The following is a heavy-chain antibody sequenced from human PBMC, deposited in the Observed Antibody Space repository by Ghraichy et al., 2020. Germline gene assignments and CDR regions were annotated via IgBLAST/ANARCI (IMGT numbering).Heavy chain of an antibody. D-gene: IGHD1-14*01. Sequence: LSLTCTVSGGSLTNFYWSWIRQPPGKGLEWIGYIYYSGTTNYNPSLKSRATMSVDTSKNQFSLKLSSVTAADTAVYYCARGGWYNDGWGQGALVTVSS. CDR1: GGSLTNFY. J-gene: IGHJ4*02. V-gene: IGHV4-59*01. CDR3: ARGGWYNDG. CDR2: IYYSGTT.